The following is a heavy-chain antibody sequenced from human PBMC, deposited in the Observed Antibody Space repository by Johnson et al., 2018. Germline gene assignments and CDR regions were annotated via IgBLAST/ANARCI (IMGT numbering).Heavy chain of an antibody. V-gene: IGHV3-11*01. J-gene: IGHJ3*02. D-gene: IGHD3-22*01. CDR1: GFTFSDYY. Sequence: QVQLVQSGGGLVKPGGSLRLSCAASGFTFSDYYMSWIRQAPGKGLEWVSYISISGSTIYYADSVKGRFTISRDNAKNSLYLQMNSLRAGDTAVYYCARVGRYYDSSGYLTDAFDIWGQGTMVTVSS. CDR2: ISISGSTI. CDR3: ARVGRYYDSSGYLTDAFDI.